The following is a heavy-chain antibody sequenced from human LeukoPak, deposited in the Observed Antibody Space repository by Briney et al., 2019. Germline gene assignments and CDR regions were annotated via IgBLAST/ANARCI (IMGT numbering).Heavy chain of an antibody. CDR1: GGSFNNSY. Sequence: PSETLSLTCAAYGGSFNNSYWTWIRQSPGKRLEWIGEINHNGTTRYNKPLKSRVTISIDTSKNQFSLKLSAVTAADTAVYYCARHDASGIDAFDIWGQGTMVTVSS. CDR3: ARHDASGIDAFDI. CDR2: INHNGTT. D-gene: IGHD3-10*01. V-gene: IGHV4-34*01. J-gene: IGHJ3*02.